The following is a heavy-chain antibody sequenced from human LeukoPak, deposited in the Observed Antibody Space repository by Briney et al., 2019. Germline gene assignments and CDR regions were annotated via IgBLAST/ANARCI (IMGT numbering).Heavy chain of an antibody. V-gene: IGHV4-30-4*08. Sequence: SETLSLTCTVSGGSISSGDYYWSWIRQPPGKGLEWIGYIYYSGSTYYNPSLKSRVTLSVDTSENQFSLKLSSVTAADTAVYYCARDWTIVPAAPQHHAFDIWGQGTMVTVSS. CDR1: GGSISSGDYY. J-gene: IGHJ3*02. CDR2: IYYSGST. CDR3: ARDWTIVPAAPQHHAFDI. D-gene: IGHD2-2*01.